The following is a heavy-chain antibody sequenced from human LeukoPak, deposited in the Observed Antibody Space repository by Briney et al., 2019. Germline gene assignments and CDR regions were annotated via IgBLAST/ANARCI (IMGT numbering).Heavy chain of an antibody. CDR1: GFTVSKYW. Sequence: GGSLRLAWAAAGFTVSKYWMRCVRPAAGKWRGWVSRNNIDGSSRNYADSVQGRSSISRDNTTHTLCLQMDSLTAEDTSVYYCASASSHRITAGGDYWGQGTLVTVSS. D-gene: IGHD1-14*01. CDR3: ASASSHRITAGGDY. V-gene: IGHV3-74*01. J-gene: IGHJ4*02. CDR2: NNIDGSSR.